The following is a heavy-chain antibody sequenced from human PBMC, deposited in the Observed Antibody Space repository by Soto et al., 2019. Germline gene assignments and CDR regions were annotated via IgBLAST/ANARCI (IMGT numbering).Heavy chain of an antibody. V-gene: IGHV1-69*13. CDR1: GGTFNKFA. CDR3: ARRYCASDNCPLFYYFVDL. Sequence: SVKVSCKASGGTFNKFAFSWVRQAPGQGFEWMGGITPVFRSANYAQRFRGRITITADEYTSTVYLYLNDLRSDDTAVYYCARRYCASDNCPLFYYFVDLWGLGTTVTVSS. D-gene: IGHD2-21*02. CDR2: ITPVFRSA. J-gene: IGHJ6*02.